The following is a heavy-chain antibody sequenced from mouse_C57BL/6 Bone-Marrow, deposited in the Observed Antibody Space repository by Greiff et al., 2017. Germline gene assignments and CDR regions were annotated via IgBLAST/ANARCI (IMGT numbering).Heavy chain of an antibody. CDR3: ARHPFFYY. CDR2: ISSGGSYT. J-gene: IGHJ2*01. V-gene: IGHV5-6*01. Sequence: EVKLMESGGDLVKPGGSLKLSCAASGFTFSSYGMSWVRQTPDKRLEWVATISSGGSYTYYPDSVKGRFTISRDNAKNTLYLQMSSLKSEDTAMYYCARHPFFYYWGQGTTLPVSS. CDR1: GFTFSSYG.